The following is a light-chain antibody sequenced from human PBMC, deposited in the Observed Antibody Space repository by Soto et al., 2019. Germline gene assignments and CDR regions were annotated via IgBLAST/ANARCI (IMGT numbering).Light chain of an antibody. J-gene: IGKJ1*01. CDR1: QSISSW. CDR2: DAS. CDR3: LQYNTYSQT. V-gene: IGKV1-5*01. Sequence: DIPMTQSPSTLSASVGDRVTITCRASQSISSWLAWYQQKPGRAPKLLIFDASSLESGAPSRFSGSGSGTEFALTISSRQPDDFATYYCLQYNTYSQTFGQGTKVEIK.